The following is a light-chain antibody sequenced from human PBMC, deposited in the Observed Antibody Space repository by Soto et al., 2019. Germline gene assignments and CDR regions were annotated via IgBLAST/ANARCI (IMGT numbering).Light chain of an antibody. CDR1: SSDVGGYNY. Sequence: QSVLTQPPSASGSPGQSVTISCTGTSSDVGGYNYVPWYQQHPGKAPKLMIYEVSKRPSGVPDRFSGSKSGNTASLTVSGLQAEDEADYYCNSYTGSKSLLFGGGTKLTVL. J-gene: IGLJ3*02. CDR3: NSYTGSKSLL. CDR2: EVS. V-gene: IGLV2-8*01.